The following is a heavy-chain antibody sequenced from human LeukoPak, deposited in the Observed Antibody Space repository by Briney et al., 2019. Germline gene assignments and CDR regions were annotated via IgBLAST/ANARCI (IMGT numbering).Heavy chain of an antibody. CDR3: ARARYRRYFDY. V-gene: IGHV3-48*03. CDR1: GFSFSSYE. CDR2: ISSSGSTI. D-gene: IGHD3-9*01. J-gene: IGHJ4*02. Sequence: PGGSLRLSCAASGFSFSSYEMKWVRQAPGKGLEWVSYISSSGSTIYYADSVKGRFTISRDNAKNSLYLQMNSLRAEDTAVYYCARARYRRYFDYWGQGTLVTVSS.